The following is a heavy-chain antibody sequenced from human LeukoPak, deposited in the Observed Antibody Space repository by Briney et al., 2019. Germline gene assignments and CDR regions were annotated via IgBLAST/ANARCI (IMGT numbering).Heavy chain of an antibody. CDR1: GFTFSSYA. CDR2: ISYDGSNK. Sequence: QPGGSLRLSCAASGFTFSSYAMHWVRQAPGKGLEWVAVISYDGSNKYYADSVKGRFTISRDNSKNTLYLQMNSLRAEDTAVYYCARDKPPKRLRYFDRPLSFDPWGQGTLVTVSS. J-gene: IGHJ5*02. V-gene: IGHV3-30-3*01. CDR3: ARDKPPKRLRYFDRPLSFDP. D-gene: IGHD3-9*01.